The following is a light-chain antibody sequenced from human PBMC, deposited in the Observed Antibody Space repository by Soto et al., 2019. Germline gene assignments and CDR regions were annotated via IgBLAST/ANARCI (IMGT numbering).Light chain of an antibody. CDR1: QSVTSY. CDR3: QQYNNWPPT. J-gene: IGKJ3*01. V-gene: IGKV3-15*01. CDR2: AAS. Sequence: EILMTQSPATLSVSPGERATLSCRASQSVTSYLAWYQQKPGQAPRLLIYAASTRATSIPPRFSGCGSGTEFTLTISSLQSEDFAVYYCQQYNNWPPTFGPGTKVDIK.